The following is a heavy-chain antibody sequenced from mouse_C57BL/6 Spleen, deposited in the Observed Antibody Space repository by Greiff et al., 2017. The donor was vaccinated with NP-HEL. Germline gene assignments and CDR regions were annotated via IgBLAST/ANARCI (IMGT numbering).Heavy chain of an antibody. Sequence: QVQLQQPGAELVKPGASVKLSCKASGYTFTSYWMHWVKQRPGRGLEWIGRIDPNSGGTKYNEKFKSKATLTVDKPSSTAYMQLSILTSEDSAVYYCARALITTVPWFAYWGQGTLVTVSA. CDR3: ARALITTVPWFAY. CDR1: GYTFTSYW. CDR2: IDPNSGGT. J-gene: IGHJ3*01. D-gene: IGHD1-1*01. V-gene: IGHV1-72*01.